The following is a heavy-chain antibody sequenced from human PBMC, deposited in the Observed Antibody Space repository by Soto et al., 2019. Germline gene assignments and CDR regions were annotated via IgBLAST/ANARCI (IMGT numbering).Heavy chain of an antibody. CDR1: GYSFTIYW. D-gene: IGHD3-22*01. CDR3: ARHPYYYDSSGYYYYYYGMDV. V-gene: IGHV5-10-1*01. CDR2: IDPSDSYT. Sequence: GESLKISCKGSGYSFTIYWMSLVRQIHGKGLEWMGRIDPSDSYTNYSPSFQGHVTISADKSISTAYLQWSSLKASGTAMYYCARHPYYYDSSGYYYYYYGMDVWGQGTTVTVSS. J-gene: IGHJ6*02.